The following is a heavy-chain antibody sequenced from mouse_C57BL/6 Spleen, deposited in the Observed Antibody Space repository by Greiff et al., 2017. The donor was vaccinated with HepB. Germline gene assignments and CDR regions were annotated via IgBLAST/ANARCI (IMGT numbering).Heavy chain of an antibody. CDR2: ISDGGSYT. Sequence: DVMLVESGGGLVKPGGSLKLSCAASGFTFSSYAMSWVRQTPEKRLEWVATISDGGSYTYYPDNVKGRFTISRDNAKNNLYLQMSHLKSEDTAMYYCARVYDGYYLYYFDYWGQGTTLTVSS. J-gene: IGHJ2*01. D-gene: IGHD2-3*01. CDR1: GFTFSSYA. V-gene: IGHV5-4*03. CDR3: ARVYDGYYLYYFDY.